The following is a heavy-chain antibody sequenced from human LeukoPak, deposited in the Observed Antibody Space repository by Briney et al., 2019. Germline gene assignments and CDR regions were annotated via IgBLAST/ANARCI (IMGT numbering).Heavy chain of an antibody. CDR3: ARRVLKDYGDPIDS. D-gene: IGHD4-17*01. J-gene: IGHJ4*02. CDR1: GGSIRRSSYS. CDR2: TFYSGDT. V-gene: IGHV4-39*01. Sequence: KSSETLSLTCTVSGGSIRRSSYSWGWVRQPPGGGLEWIGNTFYSGDTYYNPSLMSRAAISVDTSKNQVSLRLTSVTAADTAFYFCARRVLKDYGDPIDSWGQGILVTVSS.